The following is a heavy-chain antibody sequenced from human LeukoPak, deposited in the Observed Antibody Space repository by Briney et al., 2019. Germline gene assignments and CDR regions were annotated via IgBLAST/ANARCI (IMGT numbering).Heavy chain of an antibody. CDR3: ARVVINYYYGMDV. CDR2: IWYDGSNK. Sequence: GGSLRLSCAASGFTFSSYGMHWVRQAPGKGLEWVAVIWYDGSNKYYADSVKGRFTISRDNSKNTLYLQMNSLRAEDTAVYYCARVVINYYYGMDVWGQGTTVTVSS. V-gene: IGHV3-33*01. CDR1: GFTFSSYG. D-gene: IGHD1-26*01. J-gene: IGHJ6*02.